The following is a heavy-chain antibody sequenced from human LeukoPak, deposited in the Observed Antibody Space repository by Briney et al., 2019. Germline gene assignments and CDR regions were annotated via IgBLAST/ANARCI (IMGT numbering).Heavy chain of an antibody. V-gene: IGHV3-73*01. Sequence: PGGSLKLSCAASGFTFSGSDMHSVRQASGKGLEWVGLIRSKPHSYTTVYAASVQGRFTISRDDSKNTAYLQMNSLKAEDTAVYYCTRQDCSGGSCSYVDYWGQGTLVTVSS. CDR1: GFTFSGSD. D-gene: IGHD2-15*01. CDR3: TRQDCSGGSCSYVDY. CDR2: IRSKPHSYTT. J-gene: IGHJ4*02.